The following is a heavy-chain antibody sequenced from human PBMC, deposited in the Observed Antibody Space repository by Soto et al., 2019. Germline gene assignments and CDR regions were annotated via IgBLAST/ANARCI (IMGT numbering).Heavy chain of an antibody. CDR2: IWYDGSNK. CDR1: GFTFSSYG. CDR3: AREGEEMAIIDY. Sequence: GGSLRLSCAASGFTFSSYGMHWVRQAPGKGLEWVAVIWYDGSNKYYADSVKGRFTISRDNSKNTLYLQMNSLRAEDTAVYYCAREGEEMAIIDYWGQGTLVTVSS. D-gene: IGHD2-21*01. J-gene: IGHJ4*02. V-gene: IGHV3-33*01.